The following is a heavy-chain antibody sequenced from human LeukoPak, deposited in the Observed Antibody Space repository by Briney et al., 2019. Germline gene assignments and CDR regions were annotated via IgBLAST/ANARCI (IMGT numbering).Heavy chain of an antibody. CDR2: IIPIFGTA. CDR1: GGTFSSYA. CDR3: ARGSFGGVIDY. J-gene: IGHJ4*02. D-gene: IGHD3-16*01. Sequence: GASVKVSCKASGGTFSSYAISWVRQAPGQGLEWMGGIIPIFGTANYAQKLQGRVTMTTDTSTSTAYMELRSLRSDDTAVYYCARGSFGGVIDYWGQGTLVTVSS. V-gene: IGHV1-69*05.